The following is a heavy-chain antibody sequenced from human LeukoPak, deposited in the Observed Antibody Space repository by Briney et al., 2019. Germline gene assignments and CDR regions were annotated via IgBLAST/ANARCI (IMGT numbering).Heavy chain of an antibody. CDR3: ARDRSYSMDV. Sequence: GGSLRLSCVVSAFTFSNSWMHWVRQAPGKGLVWVSHINSDGSTTTYADSVKGRFTISRDNAKNTLYLQINSLRAEDTAVYYCARDRSYSMDVWGQGTTVTVSS. V-gene: IGHV3-74*01. CDR1: AFTFSNSW. CDR2: INSDGSTT. J-gene: IGHJ6*02.